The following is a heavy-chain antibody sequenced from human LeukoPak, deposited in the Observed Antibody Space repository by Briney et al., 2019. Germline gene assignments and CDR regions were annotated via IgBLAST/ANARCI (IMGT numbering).Heavy chain of an antibody. D-gene: IGHD5-24*01. CDR1: GFTFSSYS. CDR2: ISSSSSYI. J-gene: IGHJ4*02. V-gene: IGHV3-21*01. Sequence: GGSLRLSCAASGFTFSSYSMNWVRQAPGKGLEWVSSISSSSSYIYYADSVKGRFTISRDNAKKSLYLQMNSLRAEDTAVYYCARVVRDGYNRIDYWGQGTLVTVSS. CDR3: ARVVRDGYNRIDY.